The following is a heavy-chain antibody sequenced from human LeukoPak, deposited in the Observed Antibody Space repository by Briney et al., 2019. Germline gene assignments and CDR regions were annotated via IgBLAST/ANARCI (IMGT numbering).Heavy chain of an antibody. V-gene: IGHV3-30*02. CDR3: AKTGSSSWGYFDY. CDR1: GFTFSSYG. D-gene: IGHD6-13*01. Sequence: GRSLRLSCAASGFTFSSYGMHWVRQAPSKGLEWVAFIRNDGTIKYYADSVKGRFTISRDNSKNTLYLQMNSLRAEDTAVYYCAKTGSSSWGYFDYWGQGTLVTVSS. CDR2: IRNDGTIK. J-gene: IGHJ4*02.